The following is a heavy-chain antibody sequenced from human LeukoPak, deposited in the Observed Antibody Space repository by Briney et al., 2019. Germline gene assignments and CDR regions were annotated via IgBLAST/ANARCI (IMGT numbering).Heavy chain of an antibody. Sequence: PGRSLRLSCAASGFRFSDSGMHWVRQAPGKGLEWVGVMSFNGVNIQYADSVKGRFTISRDNSKNTLYLEMNSLRPEDTAVYYCVKGWARSSSIWYYNDCWGQGTLVTVSS. D-gene: IGHD6-13*01. V-gene: IGHV3-30*18. CDR1: GFRFSDSG. J-gene: IGHJ4*02. CDR3: VKGWARSSSIWYYNDC. CDR2: MSFNGVNI.